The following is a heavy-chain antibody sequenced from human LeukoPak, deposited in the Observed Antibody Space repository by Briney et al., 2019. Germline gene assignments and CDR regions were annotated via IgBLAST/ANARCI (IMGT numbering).Heavy chain of an antibody. J-gene: IGHJ5*02. Sequence: PSETLSLTCAVSGYSISSGYYWGWIRRPPGKGLEWIGSIYHSGSTYYNPSLKSRVTISVDTSKNQFSLKLSSVTAADTAVYYCARHRPITMVRGAYNWFDPWGQGTLVTVSS. CDR2: IYHSGST. D-gene: IGHD3-10*01. CDR1: GYSISSGYY. CDR3: ARHRPITMVRGAYNWFDP. V-gene: IGHV4-38-2*01.